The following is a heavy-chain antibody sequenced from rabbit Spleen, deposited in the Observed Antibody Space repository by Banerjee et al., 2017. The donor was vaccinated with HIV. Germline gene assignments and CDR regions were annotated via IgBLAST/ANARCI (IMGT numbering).Heavy chain of an antibody. CDR3: ARGVSAGYDLYGYVPYYFYL. Sequence: QSLEESGGDLVKPGASLTLTCKASGVSLNDKDVMCWVRQAPGKGLEWIACINIVTGNSVYASWAKGRFTMSRTSSTTVTLQVTSLTAADTATYFGARGVSAGYDLYGYVPYYFYLWGPGTLVTVS. CDR1: GVSLNDKDV. J-gene: IGHJ4*01. V-gene: IGHV1S40*01. CDR2: INIVTGNS. D-gene: IGHD6-1*01.